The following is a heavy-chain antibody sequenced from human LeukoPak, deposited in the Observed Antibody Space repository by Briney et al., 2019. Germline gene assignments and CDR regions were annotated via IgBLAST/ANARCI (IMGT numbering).Heavy chain of an antibody. Sequence: GGSLRLSCAASGFTFSSYSMNWVRQAPGKGLEWVSYISSSSSTIYYADSVKGRFTISRDNAKNSLYLQMNSLRAEDTAVYYCARVGRTMYGSWAFDYWGQGTLVTVSS. CDR3: ARVGRTMYGSWAFDY. D-gene: IGHD1-14*01. CDR1: GFTFSSYS. V-gene: IGHV3-48*04. CDR2: ISSSSSTI. J-gene: IGHJ4*02.